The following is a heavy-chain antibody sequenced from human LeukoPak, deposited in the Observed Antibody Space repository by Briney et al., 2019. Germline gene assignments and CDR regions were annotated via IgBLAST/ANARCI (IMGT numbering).Heavy chain of an antibody. V-gene: IGHV4-31*03. D-gene: IGHD4-23*01. CDR2: IYYSGST. J-gene: IGHJ2*01. CDR1: GVSISSGGYY. CDR3: ARDSGRRGGNSYWYFDL. Sequence: SETLSLTCTVSGVSISSGGYYWSWIRQHPGKGLEWIGYIYYSGSTYYNPSLKSRVSISIDTSKNKFSLKLSSVAAADTAVYYCARDSGRRGGNSYWYFDLWGRGALVTVSS.